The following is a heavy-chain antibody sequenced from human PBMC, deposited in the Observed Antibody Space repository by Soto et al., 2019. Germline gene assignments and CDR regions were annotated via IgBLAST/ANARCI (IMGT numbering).Heavy chain of an antibody. D-gene: IGHD6-13*01. V-gene: IGHV4-59*01. CDR2: IYYIGTT. Sequence: QVQLQESGPGLVKSSETRSLTCNVFGGSIGDYYWSWIRRPPGKGLEWIGYIYYIGTTKYNPSLKSRVTISLDTPKTQFSLKLTSVTAADTAVYYCARGPGIAAAGSPSDPWGQGTLVTVSS. J-gene: IGHJ5*02. CDR1: GGSIGDYY. CDR3: ARGPGIAAAGSPSDP.